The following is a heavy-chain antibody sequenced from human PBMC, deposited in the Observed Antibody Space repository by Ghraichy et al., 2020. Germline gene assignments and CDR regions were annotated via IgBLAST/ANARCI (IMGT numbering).Heavy chain of an antibody. V-gene: IGHV3-7*01. CDR2: IKPDGSDR. CDR1: GFTLSSYW. J-gene: IGHJ4*02. CDR3: ARDHY. Sequence: GGSLRLSCAASGFTLSSYWMMWVRQAPGKGLEWVASIKPDGSDRYYVDSVKGRFTISRDNAKNSLYLQISSLRAEDTAVYYCARDHYWAQGTLVTVSS.